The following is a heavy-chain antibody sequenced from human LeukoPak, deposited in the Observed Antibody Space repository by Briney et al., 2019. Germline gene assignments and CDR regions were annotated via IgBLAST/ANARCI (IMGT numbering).Heavy chain of an antibody. V-gene: IGHV1-2*02. D-gene: IGHD2-2*01. J-gene: IGHJ4*02. CDR1: GYTFTGYY. CDR3: AREGGGYCSSTSCPQVGY. CDR2: INPNSGGT. Sequence: GASVKVSCKASGYTFTGYYMHCVRQAPGQGLEWMGWINPNSGGTNYAQKFQGRVTMTRDTSISTAYMELSRLRSDDTAVYYCAREGGGYCSSTSCPQVGYWGQGTLVTVSS.